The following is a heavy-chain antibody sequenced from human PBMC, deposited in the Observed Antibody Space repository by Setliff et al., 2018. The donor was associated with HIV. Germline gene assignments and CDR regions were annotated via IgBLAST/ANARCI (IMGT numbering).Heavy chain of an antibody. Sequence: SVKVSCKAYGGTFSNYGISWVRQAPGQGLEWMGGIIPIFGTANYAQKFQGRVTITADASTSTAYMELGSLRAEDTAVYYCAMSPYSSGLFDYWGQGTLVT. CDR3: AMSPYSSGLFDY. J-gene: IGHJ4*02. V-gene: IGHV1-69*13. D-gene: IGHD6-19*01. CDR2: IIPIFGTA. CDR1: GGTFSNYG.